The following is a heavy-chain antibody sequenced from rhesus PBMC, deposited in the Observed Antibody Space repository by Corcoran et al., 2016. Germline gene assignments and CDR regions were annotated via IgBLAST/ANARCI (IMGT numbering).Heavy chain of an antibody. V-gene: IGHV1-111*02. Sequence: EVQLVQSGAEVKKPGASVILSCTAPGYTFTYYYLHCVPQAPGKVLEWMGRVDPEECEAIHEQKFQDRVTITAETSTDTAYMELSSLRSEDTDVYYCATDLRDVWGRGVLVTVSS. CDR1: GYTFTYYY. CDR3: ATDLRDV. CDR2: VDPEECEA. J-gene: IGHJ5-2*02.